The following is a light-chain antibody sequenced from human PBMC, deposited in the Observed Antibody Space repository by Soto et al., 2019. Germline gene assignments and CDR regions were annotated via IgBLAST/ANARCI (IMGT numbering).Light chain of an antibody. V-gene: IGLV2-23*01. J-gene: IGLJ2*01. CDR1: SSDVGSYNL. CDR2: EDS. CDR3: CSFASSSTLV. Sequence: QSALTQPASVSGSPGQSITMSCTGTSSDVGSYNLVSWYQHHPGKAPKLMIYEDSKRPSGVSNRFSGSKSGNTASLTISGLQAEDEADYYCCSFASSSTLVFGGGTQLTVL.